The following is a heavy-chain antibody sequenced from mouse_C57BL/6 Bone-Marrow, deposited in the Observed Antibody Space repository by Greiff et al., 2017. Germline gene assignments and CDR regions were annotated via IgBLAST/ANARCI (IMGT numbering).Heavy chain of an antibody. V-gene: IGHV1-52*01. J-gene: IGHJ3*01. CDR1: GYTFTSYW. CDR2: IDPSDSET. Sequence: QVQLQQPGAELVRPGSSVKLSCKASGYTFTSYWMHWVKQRPIQGLEWIGNIDPSDSETHYNQKFKDKATLTVDKSSSTAYMQLSSLTSEDSAVYYCARYDGYCSWFAYWGQGTLVTVSA. CDR3: ARYDGYCSWFAY. D-gene: IGHD2-3*01.